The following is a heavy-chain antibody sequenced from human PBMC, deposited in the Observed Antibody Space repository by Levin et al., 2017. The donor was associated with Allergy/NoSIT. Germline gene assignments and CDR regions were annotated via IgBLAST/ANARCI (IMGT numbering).Heavy chain of an antibody. CDR3: ARLDIDSSGHPLDY. CDR1: GYNFASYW. J-gene: IGHJ4*02. D-gene: IGHD3-22*01. V-gene: IGHV5-51*01. Sequence: GESLKISCKGSGYNFASYWIGWVRQMPGKGLEWMGMIYPRDSDTRYSPTFQGQVTISADKSISTAYLQWSSLKGSDTAMYYCARLDIDSSGHPLDYWGQGTLVTVSS. CDR2: IYPRDSDT.